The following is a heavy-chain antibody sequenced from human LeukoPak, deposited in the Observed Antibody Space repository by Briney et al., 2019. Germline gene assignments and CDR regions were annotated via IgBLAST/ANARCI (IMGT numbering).Heavy chain of an antibody. CDR2: ISGSGGST. Sequence: GGSLRLSCAASGFTFSSYAMSWVRQAPGKGLEWVSAISGSGGSTYYADSVKGRFTISRDNSKNKLYLQMNSLRAEDTAVYYSAKATMIVVVTMVAFDYWGQGTLVTVSS. D-gene: IGHD3-22*01. J-gene: IGHJ4*02. V-gene: IGHV3-23*01. CDR3: AKATMIVVVTMVAFDY. CDR1: GFTFSSYA.